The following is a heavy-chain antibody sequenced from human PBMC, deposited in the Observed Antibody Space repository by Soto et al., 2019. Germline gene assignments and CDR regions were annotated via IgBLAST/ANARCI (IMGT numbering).Heavy chain of an antibody. Sequence: QVQLHESGPGLVKPSEPLSLTCTVSGGSFSDYYWYWIRQPPGKGLEWVGYTHYSGGAIYSPSLKNRVIMSVDTSKKQISLRLNSVTAADTAVYYCASGRPSTDCSSGVCYTVAGYFFMDVWGKGTSVSVSS. D-gene: IGHD2-8*01. CDR2: THYSGGA. CDR1: GGSFSDYY. V-gene: IGHV4-59*08. J-gene: IGHJ6*03. CDR3: ASGRPSTDCSSGVCYTVAGYFFMDV.